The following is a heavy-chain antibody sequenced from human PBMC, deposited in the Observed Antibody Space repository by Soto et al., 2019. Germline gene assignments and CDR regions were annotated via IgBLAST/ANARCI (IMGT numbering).Heavy chain of an antibody. Sequence: QLQLQESGPGLVKPSETLSLTCTVSGSSISSSSYYWGWIRQPPGKGLEWIGSIYYSGSTYYNPSLKSRVTISVDTSKNQFSLKLSSVTAADTAVYYCARTSIQSSGYSSSWYDYYYYYGMDVWGQGTTVTVSS. CDR1: GSSISSSSYY. CDR2: IYYSGST. V-gene: IGHV4-39*01. D-gene: IGHD6-13*01. J-gene: IGHJ6*02. CDR3: ARTSIQSSGYSSSWYDYYYYYGMDV.